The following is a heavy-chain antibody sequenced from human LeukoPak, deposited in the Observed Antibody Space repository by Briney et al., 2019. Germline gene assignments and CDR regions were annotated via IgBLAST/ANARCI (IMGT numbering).Heavy chain of an antibody. V-gene: IGHV4-59*12. CDR2: IYYSGST. CDR3: ARELGYCSSTSCYKLFDP. CDR1: GGSISSYY. J-gene: IGHJ5*02. Sequence: SETLSLTCTVSGGSISSYYWSWIQQPPGKGLEWIGYIYYSGSTNYNPSLKSRVTISVDTSKNQFSLKLSSVTAADTAVYYCARELGYCSSTSCYKLFDPWGQGTLVTVSS. D-gene: IGHD2-2*02.